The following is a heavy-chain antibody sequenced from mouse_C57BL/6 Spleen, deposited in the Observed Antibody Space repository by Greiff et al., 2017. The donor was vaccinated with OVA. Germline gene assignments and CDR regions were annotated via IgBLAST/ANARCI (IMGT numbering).Heavy chain of an antibody. CDR2: ISYDGSN. CDR3: APYYSNLHWYFDV. Sequence: EVKLVESGPGLVKPSQSLSLTCSVTGYSITSGYYWNWIRQFPGNKLEWMGYISYDGSNNYNPSLKDRISITRDTSKNQFFLKLNSVTTEDTATYYCAPYYSNLHWYFDVWGTGTTVTVSS. J-gene: IGHJ1*03. CDR1: GYSITSGYY. V-gene: IGHV3-6*01. D-gene: IGHD2-5*01.